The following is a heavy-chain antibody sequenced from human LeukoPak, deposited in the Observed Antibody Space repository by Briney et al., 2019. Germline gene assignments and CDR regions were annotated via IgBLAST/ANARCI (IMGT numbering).Heavy chain of an antibody. V-gene: IGHV3-53*01. Sequence: GGSLRLSCAASGFTVSSNYMSWVRQAPGKGLEWVSVIYSGGSTYYADSVKGRFTISRDNSKNTLYLQMNSLRAEDTAVYYCGRVSVGGYSYGSYWGQGTLVTVSS. CDR3: GRVSVGGYSYGSY. CDR2: IYSGGST. D-gene: IGHD5-18*01. J-gene: IGHJ4*02. CDR1: GFTVSSNY.